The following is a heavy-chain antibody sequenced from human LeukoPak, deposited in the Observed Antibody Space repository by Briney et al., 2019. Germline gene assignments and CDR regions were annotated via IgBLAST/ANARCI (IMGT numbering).Heavy chain of an antibody. CDR3: AKAMATTYFDY. V-gene: IGHV3-30*02. D-gene: IGHD5-24*01. J-gene: IGHJ4*02. Sequence: GGSLRLSCAASGFTFSSYGMYWVRQAPGKGLEWVAYIRYDGSNKYYADSVKGRFTISRDNSKNTLYVQMNSLRVEDTAVYYCAKAMATTYFDYWGQGTLVTVSS. CDR2: IRYDGSNK. CDR1: GFTFSSYG.